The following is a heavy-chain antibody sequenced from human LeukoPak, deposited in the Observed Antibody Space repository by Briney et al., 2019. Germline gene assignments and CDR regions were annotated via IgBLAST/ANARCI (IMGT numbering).Heavy chain of an antibody. J-gene: IGHJ4*02. D-gene: IGHD3-10*01. CDR1: GGSLSSGSYY. CDR2: IYTSGST. Sequence: SQTLSLTCTVSGGSLSSGSYYWSWIRQPAGKGLEWIGRIYTSGSTNYNPSLKSRVTISVDTSKNQFSLKLSSVTAADTAVYYCARQGYYYGSGSYTDFYYFDYWGQGTLVIVSS. CDR3: ARQGYYYGSGSYTDFYYFDY. V-gene: IGHV4-61*02.